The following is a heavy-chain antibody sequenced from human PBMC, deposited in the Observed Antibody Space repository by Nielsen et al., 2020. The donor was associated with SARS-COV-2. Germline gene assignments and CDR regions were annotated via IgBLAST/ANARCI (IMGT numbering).Heavy chain of an antibody. CDR2: ISSSSSYT. Sequence: LKISCAASGFTFSDYYMSWIRQAPGKGLEWVSYISSSSSYTNYADSVKGRFTISRDNAKNSLYLQMNSLRAEDTAVYYCARGGTTGYFDLWGRGTLVTVSS. CDR1: GFTFSDYY. J-gene: IGHJ2*01. CDR3: ARGGTTGYFDL. V-gene: IGHV3-11*05. D-gene: IGHD1-14*01.